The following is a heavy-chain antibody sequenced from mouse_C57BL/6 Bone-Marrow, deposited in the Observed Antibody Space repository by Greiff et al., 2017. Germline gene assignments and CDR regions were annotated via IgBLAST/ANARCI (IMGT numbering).Heavy chain of an antibody. V-gene: IGHV14-2*01. CDR2: IDPEDGET. CDR1: GFNIKDYY. J-gene: IGHJ2*01. D-gene: IGHD2-2*01. CDR3: ARGGDLLWLLRSFDY. Sequence: VQLQQPGAELVKPGASVKLSCTASGFNIKDYYMHWVKQRTEQGLEWIGRIDPEDGETKYATKFQGKATITADTSSNTAYLQLSSLTSEDTAVYYCARGGDLLWLLRSFDYWGQGTTLTVSS.